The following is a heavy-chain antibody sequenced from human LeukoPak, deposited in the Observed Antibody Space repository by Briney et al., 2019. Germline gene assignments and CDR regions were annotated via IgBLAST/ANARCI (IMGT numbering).Heavy chain of an antibody. CDR3: ARALGIVVVPANFDY. Sequence: SETLSLTSAVYGGSFSGYYWSWIRQPPGKGLEWIGEINHSGSTNYNPSLKSRVTISVDTSKNQFSLKLSSVTAADTAVYYCARALGIVVVPANFDYWGQGTLVTVSS. D-gene: IGHD2-2*01. CDR1: GGSFSGYY. J-gene: IGHJ4*02. V-gene: IGHV4-34*01. CDR2: INHSGST.